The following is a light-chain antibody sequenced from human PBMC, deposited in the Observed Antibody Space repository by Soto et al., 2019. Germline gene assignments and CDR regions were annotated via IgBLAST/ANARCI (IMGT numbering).Light chain of an antibody. J-gene: IGLJ2*01. CDR2: EVS. V-gene: IGLV2-8*01. CDR1: SSDVGGYNY. Sequence: QSALTQPPSASGSPGQSVTISCTGTSSDVGGYNYVSWYQQHPGKAPKLMIYEVSKGPSGVPDRFSGSKSGNTASLTASGLQAEDEADYYCSSYAGSNNVVFGGGTKLTVL. CDR3: SSYAGSNNVV.